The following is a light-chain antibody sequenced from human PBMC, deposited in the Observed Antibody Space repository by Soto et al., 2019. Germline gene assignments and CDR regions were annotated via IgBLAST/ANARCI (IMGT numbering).Light chain of an antibody. CDR3: QQYNSYWT. Sequence: DIQMTQSPSTLSASVGDRVTITCRASPSISSWLAWYQQKSGKAPKLLIYKASSLESGVPSRFSGSCSGTEFTLTSSSLQPDDFSTNYCQQYNSYWTFGQGTKVEIK. CDR2: KAS. J-gene: IGKJ1*01. CDR1: PSISSW. V-gene: IGKV1-5*03.